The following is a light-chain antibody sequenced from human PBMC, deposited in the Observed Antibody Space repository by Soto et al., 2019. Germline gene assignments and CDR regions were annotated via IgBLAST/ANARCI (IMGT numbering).Light chain of an antibody. CDR1: SGDVGTYNR. V-gene: IGLV2-18*02. CDR3: SSYTSSTTVV. J-gene: IGLJ2*01. Sequence: QSVLTQPPSVSGSPGQSVTISCTGTSGDVGTYNRVSWYQQPPGTAPKLMIYEVTNRPSGVPDRFSGSKSGNTASLTISGLQADDEADYYCSSYTSSTTVVFGGGTKVTVL. CDR2: EVT.